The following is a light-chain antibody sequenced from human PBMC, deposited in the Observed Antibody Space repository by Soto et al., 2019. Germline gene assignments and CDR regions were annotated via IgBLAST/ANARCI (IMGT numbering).Light chain of an antibody. J-gene: IGLJ3*02. Sequence: QSVLTQPPSASGAPGQRVTISCSGSSSNIGSNTVNWYQQFPGTAPRVLMYSNNQRPSGVPDRFSGSKSGTSVFLAISGLQSDDEADYYCAAWDDSLDGLVFGGGTKLTVL. CDR2: SNN. CDR3: AAWDDSLDGLV. CDR1: SSNIGSNT. V-gene: IGLV1-44*01.